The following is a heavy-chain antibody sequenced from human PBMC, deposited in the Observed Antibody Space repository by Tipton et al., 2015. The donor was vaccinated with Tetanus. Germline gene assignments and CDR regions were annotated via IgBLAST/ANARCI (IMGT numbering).Heavy chain of an antibody. Sequence: LRLSCTVSGGSIRGGTFYWGWIRQPPGKGLEWIGSIDESGATYYIPSLKSRVTISVDTSKNQFSLNLNSMAAADTGVYYCARHQSGYFTPFDYWGQGNLVTVSS. J-gene: IGHJ4*02. V-gene: IGHV4-39*01. D-gene: IGHD3-3*01. CDR1: GGSIRGGTFY. CDR3: ARHQSGYFTPFDY. CDR2: IDESGAT.